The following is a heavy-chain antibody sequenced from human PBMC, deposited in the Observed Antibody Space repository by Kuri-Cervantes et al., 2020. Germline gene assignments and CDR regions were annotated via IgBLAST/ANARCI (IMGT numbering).Heavy chain of an antibody. J-gene: IGHJ6*03. Sequence: KVSCKGSGYSFPSYWIGWVRQMPGKGLEWMGIIYPGDSDTRYSPSFQGQVTISADRSINTAYLQWSSLKASDTAMYYCARGYCTSTTCYELDVWGKGTTVTV. CDR3: ARGYCTSTTCYELDV. V-gene: IGHV5-51*01. CDR2: IYPGDSDT. D-gene: IGHD2-2*01. CDR1: GYSFPSYW.